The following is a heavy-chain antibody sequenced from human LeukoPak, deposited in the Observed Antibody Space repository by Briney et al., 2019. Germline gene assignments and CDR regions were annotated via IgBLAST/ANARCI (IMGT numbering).Heavy chain of an antibody. Sequence: ESLXXSCKASGYSFISYWIGWVRQVPGKGLEWVGIISPDDSDTTYSPSFQGQVTISADKSITTAYLQWSSLKASDTAIYYCATDTMRGKDYWGQGTLVIVSS. CDR1: GYSFISYW. D-gene: IGHD3-10*01. CDR2: ISPDDSDT. V-gene: IGHV5-51*01. J-gene: IGHJ4*02. CDR3: ATDTMRGKDY.